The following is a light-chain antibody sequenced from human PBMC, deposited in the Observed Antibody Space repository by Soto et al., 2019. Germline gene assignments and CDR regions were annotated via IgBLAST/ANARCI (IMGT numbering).Light chain of an antibody. CDR2: GNS. Sequence: QSALTQAPSVSGAPGPRGTISGTGSSSKIGATYDVQWYQQLPGTAPKLLIYGNSNRPSGVPDRFSGSKSGTSASLAITGLQADDEADYYCQSYDSSLSAHYVFGTGTKVTVL. V-gene: IGLV1-40*01. CDR3: QSYDSSLSAHYV. CDR1: SSKIGATYD. J-gene: IGLJ1*01.